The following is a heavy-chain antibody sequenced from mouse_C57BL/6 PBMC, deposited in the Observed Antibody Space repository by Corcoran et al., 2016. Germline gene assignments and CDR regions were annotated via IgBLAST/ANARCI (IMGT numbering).Heavy chain of an antibody. Sequence: DVQLQESGPGLVKPSQSLSLTCSVTGYSITSGYYWNWLRQFPGNKLEWMGYISYDGSNNYNPSLKNRISITRDTSKNQFFLKLNSVTTEDTATYYCAREIITKAFAYWGQGTLVTVSA. CDR2: ISYDGSN. D-gene: IGHD1-1*01. CDR1: GYSITSGYY. V-gene: IGHV3-6*01. J-gene: IGHJ3*01. CDR3: AREIITKAFAY.